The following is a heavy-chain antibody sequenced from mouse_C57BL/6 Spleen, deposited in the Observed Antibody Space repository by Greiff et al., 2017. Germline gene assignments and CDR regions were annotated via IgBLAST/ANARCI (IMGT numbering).Heavy chain of an antibody. Sequence: VQLQQSGPELVKPGASVKIPCKASGYTFTDYNMDWVKQSHGKSLEWIGDINPNNGGTIYNQKFKGKATLTVDKSSSTAYMELRSLTSEDTAVYYCARGVYYDYDEAYWGQGTLVTVSA. V-gene: IGHV1-18*01. CDR3: ARGVYYDYDEAY. CDR2: INPNNGGT. J-gene: IGHJ3*01. D-gene: IGHD2-4*01. CDR1: GYTFTDYN.